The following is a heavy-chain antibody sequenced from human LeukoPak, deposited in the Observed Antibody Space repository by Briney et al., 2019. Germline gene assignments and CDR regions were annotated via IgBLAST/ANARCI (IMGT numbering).Heavy chain of an antibody. D-gene: IGHD1-26*01. Sequence: GSLRLSCATSGFTFSNHAMHWVRQATGKGLEWVSAIGTAGDTFYPGSVKGRFTISRENAKNSLSLQMNSLRAEDTAVYYCVRQQTSHGNFDYWGQGTLVTVSS. J-gene: IGHJ4*02. CDR2: IGTAGDT. V-gene: IGHV3-13*01. CDR1: GFTFSNHA. CDR3: VRQQTSHGNFDY.